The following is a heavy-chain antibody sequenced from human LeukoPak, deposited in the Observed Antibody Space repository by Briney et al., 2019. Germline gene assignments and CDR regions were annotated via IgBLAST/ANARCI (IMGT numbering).Heavy chain of an antibody. Sequence: GGSLRLSCAASGFTFSSYAMSWVRQAPGKGLEWVSAISGSGGSTYYADSVKGRFTISRDNSKNTPYLQMTSLRAEDTAVYYCAKDGNYDFWSGYSRVADYWGQGTLVTVSS. J-gene: IGHJ4*02. D-gene: IGHD3-3*01. CDR3: AKDGNYDFWSGYSRVADY. CDR1: GFTFSSYA. CDR2: ISGSGGST. V-gene: IGHV3-23*01.